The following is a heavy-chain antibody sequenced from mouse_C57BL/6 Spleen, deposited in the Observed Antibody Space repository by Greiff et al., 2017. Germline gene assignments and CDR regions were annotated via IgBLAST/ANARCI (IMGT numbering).Heavy chain of an antibody. D-gene: IGHD4-1*01. CDR1: GYAFSSYW. CDR3: ARGGGTRYFDY. V-gene: IGHV1-80*01. J-gene: IGHJ2*01. CDR2: IYPGDGDT. Sequence: QVQLKESGAELVKPGASVKISCKASGYAFSSYWMNWVKQRPGKGLEWIGQIYPGDGDTNYNGKFKGKATLTADKSSSTAYMQLSSLTSEDSAVYFCARGGGTRYFDYWGQGTTLTVSS.